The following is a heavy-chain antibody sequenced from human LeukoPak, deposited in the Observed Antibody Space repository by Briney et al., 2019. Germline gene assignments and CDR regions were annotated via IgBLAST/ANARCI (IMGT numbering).Heavy chain of an antibody. V-gene: IGHV3-53*01. CDR3: ARDKGSLRGVDYYGMDV. CDR1: GFTVSSNY. Sequence: GGSLRLSCAASGFTVSSNYMSWVRQAPGKGLEWVSVIYSGGSTYYADSVKGRFTISRDNSKNTLYLQMNSLRAEDTAVYYCARDKGSLRGVDYYGMDVWGQGTTVTVSS. D-gene: IGHD3-3*01. CDR2: IYSGGST. J-gene: IGHJ6*02.